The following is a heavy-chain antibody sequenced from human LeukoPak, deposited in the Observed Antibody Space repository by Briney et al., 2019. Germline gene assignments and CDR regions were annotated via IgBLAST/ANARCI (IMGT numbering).Heavy chain of an antibody. Sequence: TGGSLRLSCAASGFTFSSYWMSWVRQAPGKGLEWVASIKQDGSEKYYVDSVKGRFTISRDNAKNPLYLQMNSLRAEDTAVYYCARAPAVAGTIAEYFQHWGQGTLVTVTS. CDR1: GFTFSSYW. V-gene: IGHV3-7*01. CDR3: ARAPAVAGTIAEYFQH. J-gene: IGHJ1*01. D-gene: IGHD6-19*01. CDR2: IKQDGSEK.